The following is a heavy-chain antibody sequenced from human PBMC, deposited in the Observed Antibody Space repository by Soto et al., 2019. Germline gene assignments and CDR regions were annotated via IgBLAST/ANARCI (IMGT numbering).Heavy chain of an antibody. CDR1: GFTFSSYW. Sequence: EVQVVESGGDSVQPGGSLRLSCATSGFTFSSYWMHWVSQAPGKGLVWVSRISGDGSRTNYADSVQGRFTISRDNAKNTLYLQMNRLRAEDTAGYFCARGLSGYYGMDVWGQGTTVSV. CDR2: ISGDGSRT. D-gene: IGHD1-26*01. CDR3: ARGLSGYYGMDV. V-gene: IGHV3-74*01. J-gene: IGHJ6*02.